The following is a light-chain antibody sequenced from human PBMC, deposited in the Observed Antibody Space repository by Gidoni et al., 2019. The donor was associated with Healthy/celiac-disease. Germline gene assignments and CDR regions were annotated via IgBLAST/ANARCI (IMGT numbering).Light chain of an antibody. Sequence: EIQMTTSPSTLSASVGDRVTITCRASQSISSWLAWYQQKPGKAPKLLIYDASSLESGVPSRFSGSGSGTEFTLTISSLQPDDFATYYCQQYNSYSPVTFGQGTKLEIK. CDR2: DAS. CDR3: QQYNSYSPVT. J-gene: IGKJ2*01. CDR1: QSISSW. V-gene: IGKV1-5*01.